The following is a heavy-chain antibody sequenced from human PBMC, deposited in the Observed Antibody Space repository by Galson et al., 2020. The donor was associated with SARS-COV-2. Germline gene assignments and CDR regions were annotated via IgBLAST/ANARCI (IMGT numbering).Heavy chain of an antibody. CDR2: MSYDGSNK. CDR1: GFSFYDYS. Sequence: GESLKISCAASGFSFYDYSMHWVRQAPGKGLEWVALMSYDGSNKYNADSVKGRVTISRDISKNTLYLQMNSLRTEDTAVYYCVRDKGGTTSVFDYWGQGTLVTVSS. J-gene: IGHJ4*02. D-gene: IGHD1-1*01. CDR3: VRDKGGTTSVFDY. V-gene: IGHV3-30-3*01.